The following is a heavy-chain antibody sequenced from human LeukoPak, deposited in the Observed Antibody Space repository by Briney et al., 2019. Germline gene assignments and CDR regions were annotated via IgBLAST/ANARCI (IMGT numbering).Heavy chain of an antibody. V-gene: IGHV4-34*01. CDR2: INHSGST. D-gene: IGHD5-24*01. J-gene: IGHJ4*02. CDR1: GGSFSGYY. Sequence: SETLSLTCAVYGGSFSGYYWNWIRQPPGKGLEWIGEINHSGSTNYNPSLKSRVTISVDTSKNQFSLKLSSVTAADTAVYYCARDEMATIGRALDYWGQGTLVTVSS. CDR3: ARDEMATIGRALDY.